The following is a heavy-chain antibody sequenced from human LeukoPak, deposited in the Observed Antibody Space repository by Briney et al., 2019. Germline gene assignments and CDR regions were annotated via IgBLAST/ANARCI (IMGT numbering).Heavy chain of an antibody. Sequence: PGGSLRLSCAASGFTVSSNYMSWVRQAPGKGLEWVSVIYSGGSTYYADSVKGRFTISRDNSKNTLYLQMNSLRAEDTAVYYCARDLSGVIPAATFDYWGQGTLVTVSS. V-gene: IGHV3-53*05. CDR3: ARDLSGVIPAATFDY. D-gene: IGHD2-2*01. CDR2: IYSGGST. CDR1: GFTVSSNY. J-gene: IGHJ4*02.